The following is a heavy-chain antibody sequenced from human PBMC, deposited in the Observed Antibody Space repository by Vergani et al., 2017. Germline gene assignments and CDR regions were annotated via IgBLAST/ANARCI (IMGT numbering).Heavy chain of an antibody. D-gene: IGHD4-17*01. CDR1: GFTVSSNY. CDR2: IYSGGST. Sequence: EVQLVESGGGLIQPGGSLRLSCAASGFTVSSNYMSWVRQAPGKGLEWVSVIYSGGSTYYAASVKGRFTISRDNSKNTLYLQMNSLRAEDTAVYYCARDGTVTSHNYYYYYMDVWGKGTTVTVSS. V-gene: IGHV3-53*01. J-gene: IGHJ6*03. CDR3: ARDGTVTSHNYYYYYMDV.